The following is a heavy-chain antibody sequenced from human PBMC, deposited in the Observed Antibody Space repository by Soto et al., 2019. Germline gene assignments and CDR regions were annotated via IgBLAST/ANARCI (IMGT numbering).Heavy chain of an antibody. CDR3: AKFVAFDWLFFLDY. J-gene: IGHJ4*02. CDR1: GFTFSSYA. V-gene: IGHV3-23*01. CDR2: ISGSGGST. D-gene: IGHD3-9*01. Sequence: GGSLKLSCAASGFTFSSYAMSWVRQAPGKGLEWVSAISGSGGSTYYADSVKGRFTISRDNSKNTLYLQMNSLRAEDTAVYYCAKFVAFDWLFFLDYWGQGTLVTVSS.